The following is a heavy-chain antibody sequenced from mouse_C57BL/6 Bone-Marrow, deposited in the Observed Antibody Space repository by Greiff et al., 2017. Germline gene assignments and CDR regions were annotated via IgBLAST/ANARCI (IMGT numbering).Heavy chain of an antibody. D-gene: IGHD4-1*01. CDR3: ARGDWDARFAY. J-gene: IGHJ3*01. Sequence: QVQLQQSGAELVRPGTSVKVSCKASGYAFTNYLIEWVKQRPGQGLEWIGVINPGSGGTNYNEKFKGKATLTADKSSSTAYMQLSSLTSEDSAVYCCARGDWDARFAYWGQGTLVTVSA. CDR1: GYAFTNYL. V-gene: IGHV1-54*01. CDR2: INPGSGGT.